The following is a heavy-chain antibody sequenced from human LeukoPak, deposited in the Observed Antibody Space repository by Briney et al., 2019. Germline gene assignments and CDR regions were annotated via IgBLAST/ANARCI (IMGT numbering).Heavy chain of an antibody. CDR1: GYTFTSYY. CDR2: INPSGGST. Sequence: ASVKVSCKASGYTFTSYYTHWVRQAPGQGLEWMGIINPSGGSTSYAQKFQGRVTMTRDTSTSTVYMELSSLRSEDTAVYYCARDSMVVTLDYWGQGTLVTVSS. CDR3: ARDSMVVTLDY. J-gene: IGHJ4*02. V-gene: IGHV1-46*01. D-gene: IGHD4-23*01.